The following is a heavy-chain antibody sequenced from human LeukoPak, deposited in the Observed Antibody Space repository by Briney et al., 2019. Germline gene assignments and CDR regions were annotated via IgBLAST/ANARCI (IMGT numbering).Heavy chain of an antibody. D-gene: IGHD3-9*01. CDR2: IDKDGRST. Sequence: GESLRLSCAASGFTFSPYWMHWVRQVPGGGLVWVARIDKDGRSTIYADSVKGRLTISRDNAQNTLFLQMDSLRPEDTAVYYCARGGFDHAFDVWGQGKMVTVSS. V-gene: IGHV3-74*01. CDR1: GFTFSPYW. J-gene: IGHJ3*01. CDR3: ARGGFDHAFDV.